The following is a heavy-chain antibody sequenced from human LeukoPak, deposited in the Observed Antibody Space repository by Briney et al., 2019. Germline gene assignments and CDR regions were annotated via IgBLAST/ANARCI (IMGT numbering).Heavy chain of an antibody. CDR3: ARGVDYDFWSGYYYPYYYYYGMDV. D-gene: IGHD3-3*01. CDR1: GYTFTSYD. CDR2: MNPNSGNT. V-gene: IGHV1-8*01. J-gene: IGHJ6*02. Sequence: ASVKVSCKASGYTFTSYDINWVRQATGQGLEWMGWMNPNSGNTGYAQKFQGRVTMTRNTSISTAYMELSSLRSEDTAVYYRARGVDYDFWSGYYYPYYYYYGMDVWGQGTTVTVSS.